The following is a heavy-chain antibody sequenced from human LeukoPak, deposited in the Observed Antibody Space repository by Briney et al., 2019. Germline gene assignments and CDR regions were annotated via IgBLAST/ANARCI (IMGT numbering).Heavy chain of an antibody. CDR2: IYSGGST. J-gene: IGHJ4*02. CDR1: GFTVSSNY. D-gene: IGHD3-22*01. V-gene: IGHV3-53*04. Sequence: PGGSLRLSCAASGFTVSSNYMSWVRQAPGKGLEWVSVIYSGGSTYYADSVKGRFTISRHNPKNTLYLQMNSLRAEDTAVYYCARAPYYYDFPDYWGQGTLVTVSS. CDR3: ARAPYYYDFPDY.